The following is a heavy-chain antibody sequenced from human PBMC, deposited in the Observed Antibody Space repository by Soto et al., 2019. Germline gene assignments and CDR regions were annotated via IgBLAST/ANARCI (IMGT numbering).Heavy chain of an antibody. D-gene: IGHD6-19*01. J-gene: IGHJ3*01. CDR3: SHNGWRSDLPRPDGFDV. CDR1: GGTFSAYA. Sequence: QVQVVQSGAEVKKPGSSVKVSCKASGGTFSAYAINWLRQAPGQGLEWMGGIIPMTGSTNYAQKFQGRVTITAGESTRTTYWGVTSLRYGDTAVFYCSHNGWRSDLPRPDGFDVWGQGTMVRVCS. CDR2: IIPMTGST. V-gene: IGHV1-69*01.